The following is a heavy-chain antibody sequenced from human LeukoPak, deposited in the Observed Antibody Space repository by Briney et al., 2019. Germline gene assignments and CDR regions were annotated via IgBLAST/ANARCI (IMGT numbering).Heavy chain of an antibody. CDR2: IHYSGAT. D-gene: IGHD2-21*02. CDR1: GGSISYDY. CDR3: ATLQGASTAVFDS. J-gene: IGHJ4*02. Sequence: SETLSLTCTVSGGSISYDYWSWIRQSPGKRLEWIGYIHYSGATNYSPSLKSRVTISVDTSKNQFSLKLSSVTAADTALYYCATLQGASTAVFDSWGQGALVTVSS. V-gene: IGHV4-59*08.